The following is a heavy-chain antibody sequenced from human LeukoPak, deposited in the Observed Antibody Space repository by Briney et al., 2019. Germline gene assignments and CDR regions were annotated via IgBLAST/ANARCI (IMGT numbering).Heavy chain of an antibody. V-gene: IGHV3-23*01. J-gene: IGHJ4*02. CDR2: ISASGTST. CDR1: EFTFSSYG. CDR3: AKSSIFYDSSGYYVGEKYYFDY. Sequence: PGGSLRLSCAASEFTFSSYGMSWVRQAPGKGLEWVPGISASGTSTYDADSVKGRFTISRDNSKNTLYLQMNSLRAEDTAVYYCAKSSIFYDSSGYYVGEKYYFDYWGQGTLVTVSS. D-gene: IGHD3-22*01.